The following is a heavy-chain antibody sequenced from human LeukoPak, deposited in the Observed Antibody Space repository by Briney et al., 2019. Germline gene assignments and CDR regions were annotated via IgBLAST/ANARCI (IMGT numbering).Heavy chain of an antibody. CDR2: ISGSGTTV. Sequence: VGSLRLSCAASGFTFSRYSMSWVRQAPGKGLEWVSAISGSGTTVYYADSVKGRFTISRDNSKNTLYLQINSLRAEDTAVYYCAKDSGGTYFYYYYYMDVWGKGTTVTVSS. CDR3: AKDSGGTYFYYYYYMDV. V-gene: IGHV3-23*01. CDR1: GFTFSRYS. J-gene: IGHJ6*03. D-gene: IGHD1-26*01.